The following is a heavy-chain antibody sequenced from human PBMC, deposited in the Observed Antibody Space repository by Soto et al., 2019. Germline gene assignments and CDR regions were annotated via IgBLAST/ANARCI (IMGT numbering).Heavy chain of an antibody. V-gene: IGHV3-23*01. D-gene: IGHD2-15*01. CDR1: GFTFSSYA. Sequence: GGSLRLSCAASGFTFSSYAMSWVRRAPGKGLEWVSAISGSGGSTYYADSVKGRFAISRDNSKNTLYLQMNSLRAEDTAVYYCAMCYGPRHPSHFQHWGQGTLVTVSS. CDR3: AMCYGPRHPSHFQH. CDR2: ISGSGGST. J-gene: IGHJ1*01.